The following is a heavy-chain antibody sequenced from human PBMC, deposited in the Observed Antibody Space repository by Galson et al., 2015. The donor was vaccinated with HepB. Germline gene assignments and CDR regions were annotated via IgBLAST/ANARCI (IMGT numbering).Heavy chain of an antibody. J-gene: IGHJ6*02. CDR2: ISYDGGNK. CDR1: GFTFSSYA. V-gene: IGHV3-30-3*01. D-gene: IGHD6-6*01. CDR3: ARDLSIAALGGYYGMDV. Sequence: SLRLSCAASGFTFSSYAMNWVRQAPGKGLEWVAVISYDGGNKYYADSVKGRFTISRDNSKNTKHLQMNSLRVEDTAVYYCARDLSIAALGGYYGMDVWGQGTTVTVSS.